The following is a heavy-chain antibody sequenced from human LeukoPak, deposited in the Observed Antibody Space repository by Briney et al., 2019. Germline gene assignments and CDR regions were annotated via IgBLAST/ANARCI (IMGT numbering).Heavy chain of an antibody. Sequence: SETLSLTCTVSGGSISTYYWSWIRQPPGKGLEWIGYIYYSGSTNYNPSLKSRVSISVDSSQNQFSLKLSSVTAADTALYYCARLLFYYDSSSSSYYYYGMDVWGQGTTVTVSS. V-gene: IGHV4-59*08. CDR2: IYYSGST. CDR3: ARLLFYYDSSSSSYYYYGMDV. J-gene: IGHJ6*02. CDR1: GGSISTYY. D-gene: IGHD3-22*01.